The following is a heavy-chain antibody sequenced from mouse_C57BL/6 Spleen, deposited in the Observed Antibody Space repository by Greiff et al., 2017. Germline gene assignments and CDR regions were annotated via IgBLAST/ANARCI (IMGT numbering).Heavy chain of an antibody. CDR2: LDTSDSYT. Sequence: QVQLQQPGAELVKPGASVKLSCKASGYTFTSYWMQWVKQRPGKGLEWIGELDTSDSYTNYNQKFKGKATLTVDTSSSTAYMQLSSLTSEDSAVYYCARGETFDYWGQGTTLTVSS. V-gene: IGHV1-50*01. CDR1: GYTFTSYW. CDR3: ARGETFDY. J-gene: IGHJ2*01.